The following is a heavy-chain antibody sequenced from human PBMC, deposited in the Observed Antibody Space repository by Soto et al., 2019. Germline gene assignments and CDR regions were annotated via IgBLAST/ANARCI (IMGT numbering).Heavy chain of an antibody. CDR1: GFTFTNYG. V-gene: IGHV3-33*01. D-gene: IGHD6-6*01. Sequence: QVQLVESGGDVVQPGRSLRLSYAASGFTFTNYGMHWVRQAPGKGLEWVAVIWYDGSNKYYVDSVKGRFTISRDNSKNTLLRQTNSLSAEDTAVYYCERGYSSSSGTFDYWGQGTLVTVSS. CDR3: ERGYSSSSGTFDY. CDR2: IWYDGSNK. J-gene: IGHJ4*02.